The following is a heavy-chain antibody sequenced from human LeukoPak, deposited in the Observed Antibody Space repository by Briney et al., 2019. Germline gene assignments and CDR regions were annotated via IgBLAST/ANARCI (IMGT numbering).Heavy chain of an antibody. CDR2: IYSYSGSS. D-gene: IGHD1-26*01. J-gene: IGHJ4*02. CDR3: ARHSETYYFY. Sequence: WIGYIYSYSGSSNYNPSLKSRVTISVDTSKNQFSLKLSSVTAADTAVYYCARHSETYYFYXXQGXLV. V-gene: IGHV4-59*08.